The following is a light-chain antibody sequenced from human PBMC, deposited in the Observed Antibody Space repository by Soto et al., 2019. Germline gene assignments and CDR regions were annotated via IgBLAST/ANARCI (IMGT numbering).Light chain of an antibody. V-gene: IGKV2-28*01. CDR3: VQALQTPWT. Sequence: DIVMTQSPLSLPVTPGEPASISCRSSQSLLHSNGYSYLDWYLQKPGQSPQLLVYLGSNRASGVPDWFSGSGSGTDFTLKISRVEAEDVGVYYCVQALQTPWTFGQGTKVEIK. CDR1: QSLLHSNGYSY. J-gene: IGKJ1*01. CDR2: LGS.